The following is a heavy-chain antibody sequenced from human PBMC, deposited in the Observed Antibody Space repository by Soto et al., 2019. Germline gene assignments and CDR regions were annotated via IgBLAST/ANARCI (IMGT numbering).Heavy chain of an antibody. CDR1: GYTFTSYY. J-gene: IGHJ6*02. V-gene: IGHV1-46*01. Sequence: ASVKFSCKASGYTFTSYYRHWVRQAPGQGLEWMGIINPSGGSTSYAQKFQGRVTMTRDTSTSTAYMELSSLTPDDRAVYYCAREELPIYYYGMDVWGQGTTVT. CDR2: INPSGGST. CDR3: AREELPIYYYGMDV. D-gene: IGHD1-7*01.